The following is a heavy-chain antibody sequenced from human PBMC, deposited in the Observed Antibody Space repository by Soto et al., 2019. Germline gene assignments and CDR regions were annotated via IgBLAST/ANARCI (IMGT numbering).Heavy chain of an antibody. CDR1: GFTFSSYA. J-gene: IGHJ6*02. CDR3: APHARFGGGWAAYYYYGMDV. D-gene: IGHD3-16*01. CDR2: ISGSGGST. Sequence: GGSLRLSCAASGFTFSSYAMSWVRQAPGKGLEWVSAISGSGGSTYYADSVKGRFTISRDNSKNTLYLQMNSLRAEDTAVYYCAPHARFGGGWAAYYYYGMDVWGQGTTVTVSS. V-gene: IGHV3-23*01.